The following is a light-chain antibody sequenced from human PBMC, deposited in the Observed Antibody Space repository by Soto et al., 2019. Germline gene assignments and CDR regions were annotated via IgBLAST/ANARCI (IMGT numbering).Light chain of an antibody. J-gene: IGLJ3*02. V-gene: IGLV1-40*01. Sequence: QSVLTQPPSVSEAPGQRVTISCTGSSSNIGAGYDVHWYQQLPGTAPKLLIYGNSNRPSGVPDRFSGSKSGTSASLAITGLQAEDEADYYCQSYDSSLSAWVFGGGTKVTVL. CDR1: SSNIGAGYD. CDR2: GNS. CDR3: QSYDSSLSAWV.